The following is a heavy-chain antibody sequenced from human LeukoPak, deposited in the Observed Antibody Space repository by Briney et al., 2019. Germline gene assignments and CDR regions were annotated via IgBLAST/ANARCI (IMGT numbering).Heavy chain of an antibody. D-gene: IGHD6-6*01. J-gene: IGHJ6*03. V-gene: IGHV4-39*01. Sequence: SETLSLTCTVSGGSISSSGYYWGWIRQPPGKGLEWIGSLCYGVVTYYNPSLKSRVTISVDTSKNQFSLNLTSVTAADTALYYCARHRKSARNYLYYYMDVWGKGTTVTVSS. CDR3: ARHRKSARNYLYYYMDV. CDR1: GGSISSSGYY. CDR2: LCYGVVT.